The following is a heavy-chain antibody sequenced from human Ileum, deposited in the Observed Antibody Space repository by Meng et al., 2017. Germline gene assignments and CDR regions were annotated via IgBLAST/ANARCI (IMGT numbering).Heavy chain of an antibody. D-gene: IGHD6-19*01. J-gene: IGHJ4*02. V-gene: IGHV1-2*06. Sequence: ASVKVSCKVFGYTFTGYYMHWVRHAPGQRHEWLGRINPDGGATHYAPKFQDRVPVTSDTSTSTAYLELTSLRSDDATVYYCARSYSFGWKPRDSWGQGTLVTVSS. CDR1: GYTFTGYY. CDR2: INPDGGAT. CDR3: ARSYSFGWKPRDS.